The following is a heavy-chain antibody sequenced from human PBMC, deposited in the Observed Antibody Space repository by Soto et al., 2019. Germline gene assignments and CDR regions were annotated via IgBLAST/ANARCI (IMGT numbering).Heavy chain of an antibody. CDR1: GFTVSSNY. CDR3: ARDPPATRHGMDV. J-gene: IGHJ6*02. CDR2: IYGGGST. Sequence: GGSLRLSCAASGFTVSSNYMSWVRQAPGKGLGWVSVIYGGGSTYYADSVRGRFTISRDNPKNTLYLQMKSLRAEDTAVYYCARDPPATRHGMDVWGQGTTVTVSS. V-gene: IGHV3-53*01.